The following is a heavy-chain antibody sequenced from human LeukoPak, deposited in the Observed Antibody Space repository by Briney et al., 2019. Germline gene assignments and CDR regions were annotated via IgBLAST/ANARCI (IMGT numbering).Heavy chain of an antibody. D-gene: IGHD5-24*01. CDR2: VSYSGST. Sequence: SETLSLACTVSGGSVDSAYHWGWIRQPPGKGLEWIGSVSYSGSTSYNASLKSRVTISLDTSTNQLSLKLSSVTAADTAVYYCARVTSAVEMATIIDYWGQGTLVTVSS. J-gene: IGHJ4*02. CDR3: ARVTSAVEMATIIDY. CDR1: GGSVDSAYH. V-gene: IGHV4-38-2*02.